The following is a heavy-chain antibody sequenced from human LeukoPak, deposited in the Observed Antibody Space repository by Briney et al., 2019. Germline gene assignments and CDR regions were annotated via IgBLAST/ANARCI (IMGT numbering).Heavy chain of an antibody. J-gene: IGHJ5*02. V-gene: IGHV3-11*06. Sequence: GGSLRLSCAASGFTFSDYYMSWVRQAPGKGLEWVSYISSSSSYTNSADSVKGRFTISRDNAKNSLFLQMNSLRAEDTAVYYCARTAAGRGWDDWFDPWGQGTLVTVSS. CDR3: ARTAAGRGWDDWFDP. CDR2: ISSSSSYT. CDR1: GFTFSDYY. D-gene: IGHD1-26*01.